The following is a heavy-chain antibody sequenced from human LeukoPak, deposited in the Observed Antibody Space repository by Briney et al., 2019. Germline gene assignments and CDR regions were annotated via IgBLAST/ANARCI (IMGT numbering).Heavy chain of an antibody. J-gene: IGHJ3*02. CDR2: ITWNGGST. D-gene: IGHD2-15*01. V-gene: IGHV3-20*04. CDR1: GFTFAHYG. Sequence: GPSLRLSCAPSGFTFAHYGISCVRPAPGKGLQWASGITWNGGSTGYADSVKGRFTISRDNAKNSLYLQMNSLRAEDTALYYCARGRCSGGSCYNAFDIWGQGTMVTVSS. CDR3: ARGRCSGGSCYNAFDI.